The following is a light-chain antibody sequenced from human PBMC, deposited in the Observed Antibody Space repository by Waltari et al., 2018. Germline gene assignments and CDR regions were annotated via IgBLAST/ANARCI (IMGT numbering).Light chain of an antibody. V-gene: IGLV2-14*03. Sequence: QSALTQPASVSGSPGQSITISCSGTTNDIGTYDYVSWYQHHPGKAPKLIIYDVSHLPSGFSSRFSGSKSGNTASRTVSGLQAEDEADYYCSSYTSTSTLVVFGGGTKLTVL. CDR1: TNDIGTYDY. CDR3: SSYTSTSTLVV. CDR2: DVS. J-gene: IGLJ2*01.